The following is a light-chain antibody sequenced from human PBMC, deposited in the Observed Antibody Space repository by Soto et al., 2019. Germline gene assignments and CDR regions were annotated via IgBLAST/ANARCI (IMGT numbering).Light chain of an antibody. CDR3: QQHANWPPLT. CDR1: QNVRDQ. Sequence: EVVMTQSPATLSVSPGERATLSCRASQNVRDQLVWYQQKPGQAPRLLIHTASTRATGIPARFSGSGSGTAFTLTISSLQSEDFAVYYCQQHANWPPLTFGGGTKVEIK. CDR2: TAS. J-gene: IGKJ4*01. V-gene: IGKV3-15*01.